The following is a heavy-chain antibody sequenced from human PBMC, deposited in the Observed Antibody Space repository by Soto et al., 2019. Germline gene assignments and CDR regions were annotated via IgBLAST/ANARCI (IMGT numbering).Heavy chain of an antibody. J-gene: IGHJ6*02. D-gene: IGHD2-15*01. Sequence: SETLSLTCTVSGGSISSYYWSWIRQPPWKGLEWIGYIYYSGSTNYNPSLKSRVTISVDTSKNQFSLKLSSVTAADTAVYYCARVLGWLLPSDYYYYGMDVWGQGTTVTVS. V-gene: IGHV4-59*01. CDR2: IYYSGST. CDR1: GGSISSYY. CDR3: ARVLGWLLPSDYYYYGMDV.